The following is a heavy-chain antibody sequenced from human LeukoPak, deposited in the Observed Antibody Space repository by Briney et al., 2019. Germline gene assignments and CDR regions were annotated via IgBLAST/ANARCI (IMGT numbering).Heavy chain of an antibody. CDR2: ISTYNGDT. V-gene: IGHV1-18*01. Sequence: WASVKVSYKTSGYTFNDYGISWVRQAPGQGLEWMGWISTYNGDTNYAQNFQDRVTMTTDTSTGTGYMELRSLRSADTALYYCARGSYYDYWGQGTLVTVSS. D-gene: IGHD1-26*01. CDR1: GYTFNDYG. J-gene: IGHJ4*02. CDR3: ARGSYYDY.